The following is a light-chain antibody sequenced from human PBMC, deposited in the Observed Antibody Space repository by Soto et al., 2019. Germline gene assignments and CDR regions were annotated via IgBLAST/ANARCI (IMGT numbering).Light chain of an antibody. V-gene: IGKV1-9*01. J-gene: IGKJ4*01. Sequence: DIQLTQSPSFLSASVGDRVTITCRASQGISNYLAWYQQKPGKAPNLLIYVASTLQSGVPSRFSGSGSGTEFTLTISSLQPEDVATYYCHKYNHAPTFGGGTKVEIK. CDR2: VAS. CDR1: QGISNY. CDR3: HKYNHAPT.